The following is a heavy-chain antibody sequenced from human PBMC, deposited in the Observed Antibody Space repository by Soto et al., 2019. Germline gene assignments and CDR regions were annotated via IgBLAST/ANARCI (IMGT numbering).Heavy chain of an antibody. D-gene: IGHD6-19*01. V-gene: IGHV3-74*01. CDR3: ARSPYSSGWWCFDY. J-gene: IGHJ4*02. CDR1: GLTFSSYW. CDR2: ISTDGSVT. Sequence: EVQLVESGGGLVQPGGSLRLSCAASGLTFSSYWMHWVRQAPGKGLVWVSRISTDGSVTTYADSVKGRFTISRDNAKNTLYLQMNSLRTEDTAVYYCARSPYSSGWWCFDYWCQGTLVTVSA.